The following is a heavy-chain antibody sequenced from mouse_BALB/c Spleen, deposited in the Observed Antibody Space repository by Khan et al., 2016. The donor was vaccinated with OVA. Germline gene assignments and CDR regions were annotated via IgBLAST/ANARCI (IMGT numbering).Heavy chain of an antibody. D-gene: IGHD4-1*01. CDR3: ADHITGSFAY. J-gene: IGHJ3*01. V-gene: IGHV5-6*01. Sequence: EVELVESGGDLVKPGGSLKLSCAASGFTFSSYSMSSVRQTPDKRLEWVASISSAGDYTYYPDSVKGRFTISRDHAKNTLSLQMSDLKSEDTAMYYCADHITGSFAYWGQGTLVTVSA. CDR1: GFTFSSYS. CDR2: ISSAGDYT.